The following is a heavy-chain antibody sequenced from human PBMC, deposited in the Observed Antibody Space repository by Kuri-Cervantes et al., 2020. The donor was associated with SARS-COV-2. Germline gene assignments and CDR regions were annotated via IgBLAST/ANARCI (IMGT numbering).Heavy chain of an antibody. CDR3: ARGIVVVVAAMGYFDY. D-gene: IGHD2-15*01. V-gene: IGHV1-18*03. CDR2: ISAYNGNT. Sequence: ASVKVSCKASGYTFTSYGISWVRQAPGQGLEWMGWISAYNGNTNYAQKLQGRVTMTTDTSTSTAYMELRSLRSDDMAVYYCARGIVVVVAAMGYFDYWGQGTLVTVSS. CDR1: GYTFTSYG. J-gene: IGHJ4*02.